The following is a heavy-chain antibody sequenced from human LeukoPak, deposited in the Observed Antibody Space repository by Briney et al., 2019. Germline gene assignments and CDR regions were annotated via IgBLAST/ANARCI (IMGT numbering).Heavy chain of an antibody. CDR2: IIPIFGTA. J-gene: IGHJ3*02. CDR1: GGTFSSYA. D-gene: IGHD3-22*01. Sequence: VKVSCKASGGTFSSYAISWVRQAPGQGLEWMGGIIPIFGTADYAQKFQGRVTITTDESTSTAYMELSSLRSEDTAVYYCARPRDPTYYYDSSGWTDAFDIWGQGTMVTVSS. CDR3: ARPRDPTYYYDSSGWTDAFDI. V-gene: IGHV1-69*05.